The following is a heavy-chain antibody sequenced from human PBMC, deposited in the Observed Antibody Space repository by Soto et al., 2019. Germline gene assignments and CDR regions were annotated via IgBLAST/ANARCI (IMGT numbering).Heavy chain of an antibody. D-gene: IGHD5-12*01. CDR2: IYYSGST. Sequence: PSERLSLTCTVSGGSISSSRYYWGWISQPPGKGLEWIGSIYYSGSTYYNPSLKSRVTISVDTSKNQFSLKLSSVTAADTAVYYCARRCRDGYNLVYFDYWGQGTLVTVSS. CDR3: ARRCRDGYNLVYFDY. CDR1: GGSISSSRYY. J-gene: IGHJ4*02. V-gene: IGHV4-39*01.